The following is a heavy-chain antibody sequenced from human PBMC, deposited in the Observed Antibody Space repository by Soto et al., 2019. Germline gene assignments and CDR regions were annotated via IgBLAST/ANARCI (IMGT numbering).Heavy chain of an antibody. CDR1: GFTFSTYN. D-gene: IGHD6-13*01. V-gene: IGHV3-21*04. Sequence: GGSLRLSCAASGFTFSTYNINWVRQAPGKGLEWVSSISSSSSYISYADSVKGRFTVSRDNANKSLSLQMNSLRAEDTAVYYCARVLQQLDYYYYGMDLWGQGTTVTVSS. J-gene: IGHJ6*02. CDR2: ISSSSSYI. CDR3: ARVLQQLDYYYYGMDL.